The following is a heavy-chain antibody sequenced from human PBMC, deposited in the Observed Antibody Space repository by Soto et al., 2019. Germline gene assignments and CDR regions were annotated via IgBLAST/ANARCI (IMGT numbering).Heavy chain of an antibody. J-gene: IGHJ6*02. Sequence: VGSLRLSCAASGFTLSSYAMHWVRQAPGKGLEWVAVISYDGSNKYYADSVKGRFTISRDNSKNTLYLQMNSLRAEDTAVYYCARVMYYDFWSGSAMDVWGQGTTVTVSS. V-gene: IGHV3-30-3*01. CDR3: ARVMYYDFWSGSAMDV. D-gene: IGHD3-3*01. CDR2: ISYDGSNK. CDR1: GFTLSSYA.